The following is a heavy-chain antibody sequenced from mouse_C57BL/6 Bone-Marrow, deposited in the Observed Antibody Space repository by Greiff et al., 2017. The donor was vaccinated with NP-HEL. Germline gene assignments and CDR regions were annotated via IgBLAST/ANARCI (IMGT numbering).Heavy chain of an antibody. J-gene: IGHJ2*01. Sequence: QVQLQQPGTELVKPGASVKLSCKASGYTFTSYWMHWLKQRPGQGLEWIGNINPNNGGTNDNEKFKTKATLTVDKSSSTAYMQRSSLTSEDSAVYDCARDSGYAFDYGGQGTTRTVSS. CDR3: ARDSGYAFDY. D-gene: IGHD3-2*02. CDR1: GYTFTSYW. V-gene: IGHV1-53*01. CDR2: INPNNGGT.